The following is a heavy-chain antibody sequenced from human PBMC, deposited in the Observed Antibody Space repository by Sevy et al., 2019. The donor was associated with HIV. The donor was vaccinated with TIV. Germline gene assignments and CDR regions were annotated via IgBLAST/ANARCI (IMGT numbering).Heavy chain of an antibody. CDR1: GFTFGDCC. CDR2: LKSDVYGGTV. D-gene: IGHD6-13*01. Sequence: GGSLRLSCTASGFTFGDCCMSWVRQAPGKGLEWVAFLKSDVYGGTVDHAESVRGRFVISRDDSKTIAYLQLNDLKTEETGVYYCTRWKAAQSTFDYWGQGAPVTVSS. V-gene: IGHV3-49*04. CDR3: TRWKAAQSTFDY. J-gene: IGHJ4*02.